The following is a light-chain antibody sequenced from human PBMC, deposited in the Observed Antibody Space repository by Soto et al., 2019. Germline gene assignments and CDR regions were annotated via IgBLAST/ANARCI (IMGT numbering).Light chain of an antibody. V-gene: IGLV1-44*01. CDR1: SSNIGTNT. CDR2: NNN. Sequence: QSVLTQPPSASGTPGQRVTISCSGSSSNIGTNTVSWYQHLPGTAPKLLIYNNNQRPSGAPDRFSGSKPGTSASLAISGLQSEDEADYYCAACDDSLSGHFVFGTGTKVTVL. J-gene: IGLJ1*01. CDR3: AACDDSLSGHFV.